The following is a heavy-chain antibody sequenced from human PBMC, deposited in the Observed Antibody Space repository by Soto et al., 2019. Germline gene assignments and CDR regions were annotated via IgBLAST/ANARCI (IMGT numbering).Heavy chain of an antibody. Sequence: GGSLRLSCAASGFTVSSRYMSWVRQAPGKGLEWVSVIYSGGSTNFANSVKGRFTISRDNSKNMLYLQMNSLRAEDTAVYYCAKAAGCYLLVDYYYYMDVWGKGTTVTVSS. CDR2: IYSGGST. D-gene: IGHD1-26*01. J-gene: IGHJ6*03. CDR3: AKAAGCYLLVDYYYYMDV. CDR1: GFTVSSRY. V-gene: IGHV3-66*01.